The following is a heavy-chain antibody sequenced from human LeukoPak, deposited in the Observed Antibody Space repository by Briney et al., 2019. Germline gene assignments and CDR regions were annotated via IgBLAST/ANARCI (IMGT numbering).Heavy chain of an antibody. CDR3: AKEGVYDNSGYDDALDI. CDR1: GFSVSKTY. J-gene: IGHJ3*02. CDR2: IRSGGDT. D-gene: IGHD3-22*01. Sequence: GGSLRLSCAASGFSVSKTYMNWVRQAPGKGPEWVSVIRSGGDTQYADSVKGRFTVSRDDFKNTLYLQMNSLRAEDTAVYYCAKEGVYDNSGYDDALDIWGQGAQVTVSS. V-gene: IGHV3-53*01.